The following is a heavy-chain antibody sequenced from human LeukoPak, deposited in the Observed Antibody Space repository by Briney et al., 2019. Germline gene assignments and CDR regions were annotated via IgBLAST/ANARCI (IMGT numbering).Heavy chain of an antibody. Sequence: GSLRLSCAASGSTFSSYAMSWVRQAPGKGLEYVSAITGGGATYNAASLKGRFTISRDNSKNTLYLQMNSLRAEDTALYYCAKGEAWGEAHGLVDYWGQGTLVTVSS. CDR1: GSTFSSYA. D-gene: IGHD3-16*01. J-gene: IGHJ4*02. CDR2: ITGGGAT. CDR3: AKGEAWGEAHGLVDY. V-gene: IGHV3-23*01.